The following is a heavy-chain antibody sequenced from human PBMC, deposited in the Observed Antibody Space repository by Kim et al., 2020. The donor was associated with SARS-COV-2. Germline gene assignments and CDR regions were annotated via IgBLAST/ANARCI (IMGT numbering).Heavy chain of an antibody. J-gene: IGHJ4*02. CDR1: GFTFSSYA. D-gene: IGHD3-10*01. CDR3: AKPFTMVRGVIREFGY. Sequence: GGSLRLSCAASGFTFSSYAMRWVRQAPGKGLEWVSAISGSGSSKYYADSVKGRFTISRDNSKNTLYLQMNSLRAEDTAVYYCAKPFTMVRGVIREFGYWGQGTLVTVSS. CDR2: ISGSGSSK. V-gene: IGHV3-23*01.